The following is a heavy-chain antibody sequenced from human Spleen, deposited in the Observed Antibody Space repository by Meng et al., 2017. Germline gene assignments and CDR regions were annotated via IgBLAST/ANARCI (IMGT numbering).Heavy chain of an antibody. CDR1: GYPFPAYW. J-gene: IGHJ4*02. CDR2: IDPRSGDT. Sequence: QVQLGRSGAEVKTPGASVKASCKPSGYPFPAYWLHWVRQAPGQGLDWMGRIDPRSGDTQYAQKFQGRVTMTRDTSISTTYMELSRLRSDDTAVYYCVRDEDISAAGKLFGDYWGQGTLVTVSS. V-gene: IGHV1-2*06. CDR3: VRDEDISAAGKLFGDY. D-gene: IGHD6-13*01.